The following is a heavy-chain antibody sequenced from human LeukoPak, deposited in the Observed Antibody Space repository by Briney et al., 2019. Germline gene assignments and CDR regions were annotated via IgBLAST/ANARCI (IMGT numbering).Heavy chain of an antibody. Sequence: PGGSLRLSCAASGFTFSNAWMTWVRQAPGKGLECVGRIKSKSDGGTTGYGAPVKGRFTISRDDSKNTLFLQMNSLETEDTAVYFCSTFSPEHIVVVAAEYHHYGMDVWGQGTTVTVSS. CDR3: STFSPEHIVVVAAEYHHYGMDV. V-gene: IGHV3-15*01. CDR2: IKSKSDGGTT. J-gene: IGHJ6*02. CDR1: GFTFSNAW. D-gene: IGHD2-21*02.